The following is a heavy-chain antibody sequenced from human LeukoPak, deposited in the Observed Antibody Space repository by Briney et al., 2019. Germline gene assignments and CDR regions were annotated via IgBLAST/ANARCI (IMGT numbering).Heavy chain of an antibody. Sequence: SVKVSCKASGGTFSSYAISWVRQAPGQGLEWMGRIIPIFGTANYAQKFQGRVTITTDESTSTAYRELSSLRSEDTAVYYCARDSLYYYGSGSAWFDPWGQGTLVTVSS. D-gene: IGHD3-10*01. J-gene: IGHJ5*02. CDR1: GGTFSSYA. CDR3: ARDSLYYYGSGSAWFDP. CDR2: IIPIFGTA. V-gene: IGHV1-69*05.